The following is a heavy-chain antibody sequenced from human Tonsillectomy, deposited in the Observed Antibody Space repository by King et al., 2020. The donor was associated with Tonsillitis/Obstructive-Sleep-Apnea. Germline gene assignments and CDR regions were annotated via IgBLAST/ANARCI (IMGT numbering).Heavy chain of an antibody. CDR1: GGSISSYY. CDR3: ARSEGGRYYYYMDV. CDR2: IYYSGST. D-gene: IGHD1-26*01. Sequence: QLQESGPGLVKPSETLSLTCTVSGGSISSYYWSWIRQPPGKGLEWIGYIYYSGSTNYNPSLKSRVTISVDTSKNQFSLRPSSVTAADTAVYYCARSEGGRYYYYMDVWGKGTTVTVSS. J-gene: IGHJ6*03. V-gene: IGHV4-59*01.